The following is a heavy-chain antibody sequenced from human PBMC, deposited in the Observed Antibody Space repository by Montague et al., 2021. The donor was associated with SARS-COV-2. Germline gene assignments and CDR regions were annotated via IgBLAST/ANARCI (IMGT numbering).Heavy chain of an antibody. CDR3: ARGQVTIFAGLSMLPAAGALDL. V-gene: IGHV4-34*01. D-gene: IGHD3-3*01. CDR2: ITHSGSS. Sequence: SETLSLTCAVYGGSFSDYNWTWFCQPPGKGLEWFVEITHSGSSKYNPPLKNRVTISVDKSRNKNSLTLTSVTAADTATYYCARGQVTIFAGLSMLPAAGALDLWGQGTTVTVSS. CDR1: GGSFSDYN. J-gene: IGHJ4*02.